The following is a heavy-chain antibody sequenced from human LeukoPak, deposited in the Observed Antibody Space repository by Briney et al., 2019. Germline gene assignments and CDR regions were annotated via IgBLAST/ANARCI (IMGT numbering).Heavy chain of an antibody. J-gene: IGHJ5*02. D-gene: IGHD6-13*01. V-gene: IGHV1-3*01. CDR3: ARDRADWIAAAGTGWFDP. CDR1: GYTFTSYA. Sequence: GASVTVSCKASGYTFTSYAMHWVRQAPGQRLEWMGWINAGNGNTKYSQKFQGRVTITRDTSASTAYMELSSLRSEDTAVYYCARDRADWIAAAGTGWFDPWGQGTLVTVSS. CDR2: INAGNGNT.